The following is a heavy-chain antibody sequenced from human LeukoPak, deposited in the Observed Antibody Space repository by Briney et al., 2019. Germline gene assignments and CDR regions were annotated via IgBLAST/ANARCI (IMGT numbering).Heavy chain of an antibody. V-gene: IGHV3-23*01. Sequence: GGSLRLSCAASGFTFTNYAMSWVRQAPGKGLEWVSVICGSGTNTYYADSVKGRFTISRDNSKNTLSLQMNSLRAGDTAVYYCAKDRLTSLPTHFDYWGQGTLVTVSS. D-gene: IGHD3-9*01. CDR1: GFTFTNYA. CDR2: ICGSGTNT. CDR3: AKDRLTSLPTHFDY. J-gene: IGHJ4*02.